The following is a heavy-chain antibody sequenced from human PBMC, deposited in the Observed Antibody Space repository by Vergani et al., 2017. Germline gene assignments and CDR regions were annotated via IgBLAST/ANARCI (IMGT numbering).Heavy chain of an antibody. CDR3: ARGRYCSSTSCPDAFDI. J-gene: IGHJ3*02. CDR1: GFTFSSYA. V-gene: IGHV3-30-3*01. CDR2: ISYDGSNK. Sequence: QVQLVESGGGVVQPGRSLRLSCAASGFTFSSYAMHWVRQAPGKGLEWVAVISYDGSNKYYADSVKGRFTISRDNSKNTLYLQMNSLRAEDTAVYYCARGRYCSSTSCPDAFDIGGQGTMVTVSS. D-gene: IGHD2-2*01.